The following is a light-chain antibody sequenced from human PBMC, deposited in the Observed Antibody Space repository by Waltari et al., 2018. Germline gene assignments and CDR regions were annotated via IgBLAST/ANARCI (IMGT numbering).Light chain of an antibody. J-gene: IGKJ2*01. CDR2: KAP. CDR1: QNINTW. CDR3: QQYNSFSGYT. Sequence: DIQMTQSPSTLSAFVGDRVTITCRASQNINTWLAWYQQKPGKVPRLLIYKAPTLENGVPSRFSGSGSGTEFTLTISSLQPDDFATYYCQQYNSFSGYTFGQGTKLEIK. V-gene: IGKV1-5*03.